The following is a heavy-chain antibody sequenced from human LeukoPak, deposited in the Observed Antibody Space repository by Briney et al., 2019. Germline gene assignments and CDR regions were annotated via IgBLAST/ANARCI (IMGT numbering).Heavy chain of an antibody. J-gene: IGHJ2*01. D-gene: IGHD2-2*01. V-gene: IGHV1-69*06. CDR2: IIPIFGTA. CDR3: ARDRGYCSSTSCYGPDWYFDL. Sequence: GSSVKVSCKASGGTFSSYAISWVRQAPGQGLEWMGGIIPIFGTANYAQKFQGRVTITADKSTSTAYMELSSLRSEETAVYYCARDRGYCSSTSCYGPDWYFDLWGRGTLVTVSS. CDR1: GGTFSSYA.